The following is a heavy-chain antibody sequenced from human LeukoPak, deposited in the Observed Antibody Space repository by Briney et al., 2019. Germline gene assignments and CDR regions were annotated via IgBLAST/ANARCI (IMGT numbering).Heavy chain of an antibody. V-gene: IGHV3-48*04. CDR1: GFTFSSYA. Sequence: GGSLRLSCAASGFTFSSYAMSWVRQAPGKGLEWLSYISSDSSAIYYADSVKGRFTISRDNAQNSLYLQMSSLRAEDTAVYYCAKVSSSGRYDAFDIWGQGTMVTVSS. CDR3: AKVSSSGRYDAFDI. CDR2: ISSDSSAI. D-gene: IGHD3-10*01. J-gene: IGHJ3*02.